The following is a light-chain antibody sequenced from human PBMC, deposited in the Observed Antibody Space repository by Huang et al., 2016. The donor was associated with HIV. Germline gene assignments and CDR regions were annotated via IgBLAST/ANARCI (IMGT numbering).Light chain of an antibody. CDR2: GVS. CDR3: LQHKAFHLPT. J-gene: IGKJ1*01. CDR1: QDIFNY. Sequence: DIQMTQSPSVMSASVGDRVTITCRANQDIFNYLAWFQQKPGKVPKRLIYGVSSLQSGGPSRVSGIGSGTEFTLTISSLQPEDFATYYCLQHKAFHLPTFGQGTQVEV. V-gene: IGKV1-17*03.